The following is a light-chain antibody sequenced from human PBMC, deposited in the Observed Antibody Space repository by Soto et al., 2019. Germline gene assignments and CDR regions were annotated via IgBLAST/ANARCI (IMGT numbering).Light chain of an antibody. Sequence: EIVLTQSPGTLSLSPGERATLSCRASQSVSSSYLAWYQQKPGQAPRLLIYGASSRATGIPDRFSGSGSGTDFTLTISRLEPEDLAVYYCQQYGSSSWTFCQGTKVEIK. J-gene: IGKJ1*01. CDR1: QSVSSSY. CDR3: QQYGSSSWT. CDR2: GAS. V-gene: IGKV3-20*01.